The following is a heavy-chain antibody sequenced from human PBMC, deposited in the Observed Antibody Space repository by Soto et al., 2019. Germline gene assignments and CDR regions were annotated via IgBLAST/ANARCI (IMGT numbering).Heavy chain of an antibody. CDR2: INTDGGVR. CDR1: GFTLSTSA. V-gene: IGHV3-48*01. J-gene: IGHJ3*01. CDR3: TRRDVFDL. Sequence: GGSLRLSCKVSGFTLSTSAMNWVRQAPGKGLEWVSYINTDGGVRHYADSVKGRFTVSRDNAKNLVYLQMNNVGADDTAVYFCTRRDVFDLWGQGATVTVSS.